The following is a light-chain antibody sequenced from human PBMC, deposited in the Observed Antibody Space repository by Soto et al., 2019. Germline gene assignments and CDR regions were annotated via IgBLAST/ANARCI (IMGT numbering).Light chain of an antibody. V-gene: IGLV1-44*01. CDR3: AALDDGLNVHYV. Sequence: QSVLTQPPSASGTPGQRVTISCSGSASNIRSNAVSWYQQLPGTTPKLLIYNNNERPSGVPDRFSGSKSGTSASLAISGLQSDDEANYYCAALDDGLNVHYVFGTGTKLTVL. CDR2: NNN. J-gene: IGLJ1*01. CDR1: ASNIRSNA.